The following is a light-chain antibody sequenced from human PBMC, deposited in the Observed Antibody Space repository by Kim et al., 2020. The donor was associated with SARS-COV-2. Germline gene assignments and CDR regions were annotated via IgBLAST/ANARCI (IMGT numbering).Light chain of an antibody. V-gene: IGKV3-20*01. CDR3: KQYGSSPLT. J-gene: IGKJ4*01. CDR2: GAS. CDR1: QSVSSSY. Sequence: SLSPGERATLSCRASQSVSSSYLAWYQQKPGQAPRLLIYGASSRATGIPDRFRGSGSGTDFTLTISRLEPEDFAVYYCKQYGSSPLTFGGGTKVDIK.